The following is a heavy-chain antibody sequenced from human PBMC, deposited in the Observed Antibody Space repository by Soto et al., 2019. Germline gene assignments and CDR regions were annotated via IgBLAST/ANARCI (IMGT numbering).Heavy chain of an antibody. Sequence: ASVKVSCKQSGYTLNIYYLHWVRQAPGQGLEWMGIIHPSGGGSTYAQKFLGRVTMTRDTSTSTVFMELSSLRSADTAVYYCARGGHIAVVTASFDYWGQGTLVTVSS. CDR1: GYTLNIYY. CDR3: ARGGHIAVVTASFDY. CDR2: IHPSGGGS. J-gene: IGHJ4*02. D-gene: IGHD2-21*02. V-gene: IGHV1-46*02.